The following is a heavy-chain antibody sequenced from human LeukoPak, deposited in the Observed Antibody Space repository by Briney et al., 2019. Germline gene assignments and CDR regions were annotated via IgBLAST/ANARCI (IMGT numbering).Heavy chain of an antibody. CDR1: GFTFDDYT. CDR3: AKDWTILDFWSGYSN. D-gene: IGHD3-3*01. CDR2: ISWDGGST. Sequence: GGSLRLSCAASGFTFDDYTMHWVRQAPGKGLEWVSLISWDGGSTYYADSVKGRFTISRDNSKNSLYLQMNSLRTEDTALYYCAKDWTILDFWSGYSNWGQGTLVTVSS. V-gene: IGHV3-43*01. J-gene: IGHJ4*02.